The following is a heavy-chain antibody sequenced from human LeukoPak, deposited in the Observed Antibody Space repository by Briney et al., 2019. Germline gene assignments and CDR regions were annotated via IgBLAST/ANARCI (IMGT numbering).Heavy chain of an antibody. CDR3: ARDRVGGNATFDI. J-gene: IGHJ3*02. V-gene: IGHV3-30*04. D-gene: IGHD4-23*01. CDR1: GFTFSSYA. CDR2: ISYDGSNK. Sequence: GGSLRLSCAASGFTFSSYAMHWVRQAPGKGLEWVAVISYDGSNKYYADPVKGRFTISRDNSKNTLYLQMNSLRAEDTAVYYCARDRVGGNATFDIWGQGTMVTVSS.